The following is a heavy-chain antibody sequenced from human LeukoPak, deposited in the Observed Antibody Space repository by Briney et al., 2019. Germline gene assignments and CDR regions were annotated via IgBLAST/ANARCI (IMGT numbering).Heavy chain of an antibody. D-gene: IGHD2-2*02. CDR2: ISAYNGNT. CDR3: PKALYVSSPSCYTVHWYFDL. CDR1: GYTFTSYG. V-gene: IGHV1-18*01. J-gene: IGHJ2*01. Sequence: GASVKVSCKASGYTFTSYGISWVRQAPGQGLEWMGWISAYNGNTNYAQKLQGRVTMTTDTSTSTAYMELRSLRSDDTAVYYCPKALYVSSPSCYTVHWYFDLWGRGTWSLSPQ.